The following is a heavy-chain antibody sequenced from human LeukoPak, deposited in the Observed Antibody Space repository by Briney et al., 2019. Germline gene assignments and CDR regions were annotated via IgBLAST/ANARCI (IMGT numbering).Heavy chain of an antibody. CDR3: ARVRGQYFFDY. CDR1: GFTFSSYA. D-gene: IGHD3-16*01. CDR2: ISGSGGST. V-gene: IGHV3-23*01. Sequence: GGSLRLSCAASGFTFSSYAMSWVRQAPGKGLEWVSVISGSGGSTYSADSVKGRFTISRDNSKNTLYLQMNSLRAEDTAVYYCARVRGQYFFDYWGQGILVTVSS. J-gene: IGHJ4*02.